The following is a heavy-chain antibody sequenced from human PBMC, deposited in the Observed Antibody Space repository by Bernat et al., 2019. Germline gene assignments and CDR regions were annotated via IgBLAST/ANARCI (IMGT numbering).Heavy chain of an antibody. D-gene: IGHD3-10*01. CDR1: GFTFSSYA. J-gene: IGHJ4*02. CDR3: AKAPYYYGSVDY. Sequence: QVQLVESGGGVVQPGRSLRLSCAASGFTFSSYAMHWVRQAPGKGLEWVAVISYDGSNKYYADSVKGRFTISRDNSKNTLYLQMNSLRADDTAVYYCAKAPYYYGSVDYWGQGTLVTVSS. V-gene: IGHV3-30-3*01. CDR2: ISYDGSNK.